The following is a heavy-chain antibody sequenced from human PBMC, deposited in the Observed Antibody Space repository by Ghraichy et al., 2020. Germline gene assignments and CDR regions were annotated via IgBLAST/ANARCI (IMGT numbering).Heavy chain of an antibody. D-gene: IGHD3-3*01. V-gene: IGHV3-30*18. CDR3: AKDRLRSYYDFWSEQGGWFDP. CDR2: ISYDGSNK. Sequence: GGSLRLSCAASGFTFSSYGMHWVRQAPGKGLEWVAVISYDGSNKYYADSVKGRFTISRDNSKNTLYLQMNSLRAEDTAVYYCAKDRLRSYYDFWSEQGGWFDPWGQGTLVTVSS. CDR1: GFTFSSYG. J-gene: IGHJ5*02.